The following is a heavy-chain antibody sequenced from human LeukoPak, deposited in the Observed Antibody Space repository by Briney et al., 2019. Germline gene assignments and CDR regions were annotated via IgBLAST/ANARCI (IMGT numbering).Heavy chain of an antibody. J-gene: IGHJ4*02. D-gene: IGHD6-13*01. Sequence: SETLSLTCAVYGGSFSGYYWSWIRQPPGKGLEWIGEINHSGSTNYNPSLKSRVTISVDTSKNQFSLKLSSVTAADTAVYYCARTAYSSSWFPRVTDYWGQGTLVTVSS. CDR3: ARTAYSSSWFPRVTDY. V-gene: IGHV4-34*01. CDR2: INHSGST. CDR1: GGSFSGYY.